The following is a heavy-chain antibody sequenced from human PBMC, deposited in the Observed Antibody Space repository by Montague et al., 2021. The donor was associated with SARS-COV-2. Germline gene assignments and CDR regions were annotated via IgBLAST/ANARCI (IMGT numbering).Heavy chain of an antibody. J-gene: IGHJ4*02. V-gene: IGHV4-4*02. CDR2: IFHSGRT. CDR1: GGSISTDNW. D-gene: IGHD3-10*01. CDR3: GRTNYNPSLKSRVTISVDRSNNQFSLELSSVTAADTAIYYCARDSQRSHFDY. Sequence: SETLSLTCAVSGGSISTDNWWSWVRRPPGKGLEWIGEIFHSGRTNYNPSLKSRVTISVDLSTDMVTRLLRDGLEWIGEIFHSGRTNYNPSLKSRVTISVDRSNNQFSLELSSVTAADTAIYYCARDSQRSHFDYWGQGILVTVSS.